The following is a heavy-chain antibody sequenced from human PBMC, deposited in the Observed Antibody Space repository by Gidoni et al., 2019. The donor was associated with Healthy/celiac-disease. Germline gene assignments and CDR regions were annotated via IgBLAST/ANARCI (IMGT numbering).Heavy chain of an antibody. D-gene: IGHD3-22*01. Sequence: EVQLLESGGGLVQPGGSLRLSCAASGFPFSSYAMSWVRQAPGKGLEWVSAISGSGGSTYYADSVKGRFTISRDNSKNTLYLQMNSLRAEDTAVYYCANPNLGYYDSSGYYYFDYWGQGTLVTVSS. CDR2: ISGSGGST. CDR3: ANPNLGYYDSSGYYYFDY. CDR1: GFPFSSYA. V-gene: IGHV3-23*01. J-gene: IGHJ4*02.